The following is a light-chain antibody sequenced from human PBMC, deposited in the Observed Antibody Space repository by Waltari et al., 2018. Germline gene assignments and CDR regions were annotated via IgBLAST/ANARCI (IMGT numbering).Light chain of an antibody. CDR2: VNSDGSH. CDR3: QTGGHGTWV. Sequence: QLVLTQSPSAPASLVASAKLTCTLTSCHSSNVIACLQQQPEKGPRYLMKVNSDGSHNKGDEIPDRFSGSSSGAERYLTISSLQSEDEADYYCQTGGHGTWVFGGGTKLTVL. J-gene: IGLJ3*02. CDR1: SCHSSNV. V-gene: IGLV4-69*01.